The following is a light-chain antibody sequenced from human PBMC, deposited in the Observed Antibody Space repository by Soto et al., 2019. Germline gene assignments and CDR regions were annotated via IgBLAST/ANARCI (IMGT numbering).Light chain of an antibody. CDR2: KAS. J-gene: IGKJ4*01. CDR3: QQYNGYPLT. V-gene: IGKV1-5*03. Sequence: DIQMTQSPSALSASVGDRVTITCRASQSISGWLAWYQQKPGKAPKFLIHKASSLESGVPSRFSGSGSGTEFTLTISSLQPDAFANYFCQQYNGYPLTFGGGTKVEIK. CDR1: QSISGW.